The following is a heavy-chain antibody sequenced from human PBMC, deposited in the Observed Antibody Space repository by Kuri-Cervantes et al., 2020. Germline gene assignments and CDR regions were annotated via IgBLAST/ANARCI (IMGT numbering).Heavy chain of an antibody. J-gene: IGHJ4*02. D-gene: IGHD2-8*01. V-gene: IGHV3-20*01. Sequence: GGSLRLSCAASGFNFDDYGMSWVRQAPGKGLEWVSCINWNGGSTGYADSVKGRFTISRDNAKNSLYLQMNSLRAEDTALYHCARLCCTNGVCFYYFDYWGQGTLVTVSS. CDR3: ARLCCTNGVCFYYFDY. CDR2: INWNGGST. CDR1: GFNFDDYG.